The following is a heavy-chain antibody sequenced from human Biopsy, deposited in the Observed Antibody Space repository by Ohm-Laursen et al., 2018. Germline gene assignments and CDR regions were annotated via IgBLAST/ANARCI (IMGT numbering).Heavy chain of an antibody. CDR3: ATKLTGYFHH. D-gene: IGHD3-9*01. V-gene: IGHV1-69*06. Sequence: SVKVSCKAPGGTFSNYGVNWVRQAPGQGLEWLGGNIPILGTGNYAQKFQDRVTVAADTSTSTATMELRSLRSDDTAVYYCATKLTGYFHHWGQGTRVIVSS. CDR1: GGTFSNYG. CDR2: NIPILGTG. J-gene: IGHJ1*01.